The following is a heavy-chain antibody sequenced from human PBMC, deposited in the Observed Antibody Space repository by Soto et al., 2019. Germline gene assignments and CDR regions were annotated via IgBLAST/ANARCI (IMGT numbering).Heavy chain of an antibody. CDR1: GGSISSGDYY. D-gene: IGHD6-13*01. CDR2: IYYSWST. J-gene: IGHJ5*02. CDR3: ARERPDGSRLDP. Sequence: QVQLQESGPGLVKPSQTLSLTCTVSGGSISSGDYYCIWLRQPPGKGLEWIGYIYYSWSTYYNPSLKSRVTISVDTSKNQFSLKLSSVTAADTAVYYCARERPDGSRLDPWGQGTLVTVSS. V-gene: IGHV4-30-4*01.